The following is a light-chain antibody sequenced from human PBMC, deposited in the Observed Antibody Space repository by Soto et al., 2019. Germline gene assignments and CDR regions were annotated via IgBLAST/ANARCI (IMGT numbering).Light chain of an antibody. CDR1: SSDVGGYNY. J-gene: IGLJ2*01. V-gene: IGLV2-14*03. CDR2: DVS. CDR3: SSYASSSTLV. Sequence: QSALTQPASVSGSPGQSITISCTGTSSDVGGYNYVSWYQQYPGKAPKLIISDVSNRPSGVSNRFSGSKSGITASLTISGLQAEDEADYYCSSYASSSTLVFGGGTKLTVL.